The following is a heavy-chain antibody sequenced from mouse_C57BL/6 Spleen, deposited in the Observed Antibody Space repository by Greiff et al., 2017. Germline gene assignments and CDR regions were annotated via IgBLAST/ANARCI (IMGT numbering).Heavy chain of an antibody. CDR2: ISSGRSTI. J-gene: IGHJ1*03. CDR3: ARRAYYYGSSSWYFDV. D-gene: IGHD1-1*01. V-gene: IGHV5-17*01. CDR1: GFTFSDYG. Sequence: EVQVVVSGGGLVKPGGSLKLSCAASGFTFSDYGMHWVRQAPEKGLEWVAYISSGRSTIYYADTVKGRFTISRDNAKNTLFLQMTSLRSEDTAMYYCARRAYYYGSSSWYFDVWGTGTTVTVSS.